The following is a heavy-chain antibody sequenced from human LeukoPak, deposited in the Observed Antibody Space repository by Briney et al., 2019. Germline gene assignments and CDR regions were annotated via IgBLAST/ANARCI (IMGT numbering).Heavy chain of an antibody. CDR3: ARHGGNDFWSGDNWFDP. D-gene: IGHD3-3*01. V-gene: IGHV4-61*02. CDR2: IYHSGST. Sequence: SETLSLTCSVSNDSISSGRYYWIWIRQPAGKGLEWIGRIYHSGSTYYNPSLKSRVTISVDTFKNQFSLKLSSVTAADTAVYYCARHGGNDFWSGDNWFDPWGQGTLVTVSS. J-gene: IGHJ5*02. CDR1: NDSISSGRYY.